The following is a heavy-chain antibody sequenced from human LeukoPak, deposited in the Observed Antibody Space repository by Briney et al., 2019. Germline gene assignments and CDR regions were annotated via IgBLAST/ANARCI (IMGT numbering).Heavy chain of an antibody. V-gene: IGHV4-61*01. CDR1: GGSVSSGSYY. Sequence: PSETLSLTCTVSGGSVSSGSYYWSWIRQPPGKGLEWIGEINHSGSTNYNPSLKSRVTISVDTSKNQFSLKLSSVTAADTAVYYCARLMAYGSSWSRGAHRGYYFDYWGQGTLVTVSS. CDR3: ARLMAYGSSWSRGAHRGYYFDY. J-gene: IGHJ4*02. CDR2: INHSGST. D-gene: IGHD6-13*01.